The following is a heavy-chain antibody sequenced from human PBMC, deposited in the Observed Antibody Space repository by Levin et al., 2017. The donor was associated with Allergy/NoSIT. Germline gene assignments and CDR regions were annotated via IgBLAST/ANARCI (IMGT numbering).Heavy chain of an antibody. V-gene: IGHV4-59*08. J-gene: IGHJ4*02. Sequence: SETLSLTCTVSGGSISSYYWSWIRQPPGKGLEWLGYIYSSGNTNYTPSLKSRVTMSVDTSKNQFSLKLTSVTAADTAVYCCARGGPSWYYFDYWGQGALVTVSS. D-gene: IGHD3-16*01. CDR3: ARGGPSWYYFDY. CDR2: IYSSGNT. CDR1: GGSISSYY.